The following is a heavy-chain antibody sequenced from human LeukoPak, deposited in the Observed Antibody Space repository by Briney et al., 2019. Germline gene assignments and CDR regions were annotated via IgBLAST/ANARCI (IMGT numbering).Heavy chain of an antibody. J-gene: IGHJ4*02. D-gene: IGHD6-13*01. CDR2: INHSGST. CDR3: ARGLAAADTFDY. CDR1: SESFSTYY. V-gene: IGHV4-34*01. Sequence: SETLSLTCAVYSESFSTYYWNWIRQPPGKGLEWIGEINHSGSTTYNPSLKSRVTISVDMSKNQFSLKLSSVTAADTAVYYCARGLAAADTFDYWGQGTLVTVSS.